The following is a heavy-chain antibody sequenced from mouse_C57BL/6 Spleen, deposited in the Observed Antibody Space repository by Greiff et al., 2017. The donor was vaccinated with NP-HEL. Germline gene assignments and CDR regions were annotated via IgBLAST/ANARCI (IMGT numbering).Heavy chain of an antibody. CDR1: GFTFSSYA. J-gene: IGHJ1*03. Sequence: EVQLVESGGGLVKPGGSLKLSCAASGFTFSSYAMSRVRQTPEKRLEWVATISDGGSYTYYPDNVKGRFTISRDNAKNNLYLQMSHLKSEDTAMYYCARENWYFDVWGTGTTVTVSS. V-gene: IGHV5-4*01. CDR3: ARENWYFDV. CDR2: ISDGGSYT.